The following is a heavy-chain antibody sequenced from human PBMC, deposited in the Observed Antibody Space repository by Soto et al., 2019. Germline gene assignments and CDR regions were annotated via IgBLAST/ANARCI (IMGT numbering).Heavy chain of an antibody. CDR2: ISGSGGST. V-gene: IGHV3-23*01. J-gene: IGHJ4*02. D-gene: IGHD1-1*01. CDR3: AKVSNWNVDY. Sequence: GGSQQLSWTASGYIISSHTRILGRQAPGEGLEWVSAISGSGGSTYYADSVKGRFTISRDNSKNTLYLQMNSLRAEDTAVYYCAKVSNWNVDYCGQGTLVTVSS. CDR1: GYIISSHT.